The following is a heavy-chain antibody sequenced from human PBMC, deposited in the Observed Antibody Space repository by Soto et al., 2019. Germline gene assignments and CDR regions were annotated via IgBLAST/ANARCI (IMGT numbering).Heavy chain of an antibody. CDR1: GFTVSSYA. D-gene: IGHD3-3*01. J-gene: IGHJ4*02. Sequence: GSLRLSCEASGFTVSSYAMSWVRQAPGKGLEWVSGVSGSGGSTYYADSVKGRFTISRDNSKNMLYLQMNSLRAEDTAVYYCAKRGSNDFWSGNYLDYWGQGTLVTVSS. V-gene: IGHV3-23*01. CDR2: VSGSGGST. CDR3: AKRGSNDFWSGNYLDY.